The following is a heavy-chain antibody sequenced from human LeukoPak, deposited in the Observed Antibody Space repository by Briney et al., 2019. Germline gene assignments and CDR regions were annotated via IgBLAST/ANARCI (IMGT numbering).Heavy chain of an antibody. J-gene: IGHJ4*02. CDR1: GLTFSNAW. V-gene: IGHV3-15*01. CDR2: INSKTDGGTT. CDR3: SGAFLAY. Sequence: GGSLRLSCAASGLTFSNAWMSWARQAPGKGLEWVGHINSKTDGGTTRFAAPVQGRFTISRDDSTNTVFLQMNSLQPEDTAVYYCSGAFLAYWSQGTLVTVSS.